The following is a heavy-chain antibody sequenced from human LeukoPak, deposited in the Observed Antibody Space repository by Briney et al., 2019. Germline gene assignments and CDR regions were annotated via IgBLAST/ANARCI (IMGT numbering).Heavy chain of an antibody. CDR3: ARDVAGWFDP. V-gene: IGHV3-74*01. CDR1: GFNFSNYW. Sequence: PGGSLRLSCAASGFNFSNYWMHWVRQAPGKGLEWVSRINIAGSVTTYADSVKGRFTISRDNAKKTLYLQMNSLRAEDTAVYYCARDVAGWFDPWGQGTLVTVSS. CDR2: INIAGSVT. J-gene: IGHJ5*02.